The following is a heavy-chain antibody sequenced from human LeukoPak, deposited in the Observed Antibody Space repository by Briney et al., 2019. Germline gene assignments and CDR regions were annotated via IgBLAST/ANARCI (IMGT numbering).Heavy chain of an antibody. J-gene: IGHJ3*02. CDR1: GFTFTTYW. CDR2: IKQDGTEK. Sequence: GESLRLSCAASGFTFTTYWLGWVRQPPGKGLEWVANIKQDGTEKYYVDSVKGRFTISRDNAKKSLYLQMKSLRAEDTAVYYCARSLFWDILAPGAFDIWGQGTMVTVSS. D-gene: IGHD3-9*01. V-gene: IGHV3-7*01. CDR3: ARSLFWDILAPGAFDI.